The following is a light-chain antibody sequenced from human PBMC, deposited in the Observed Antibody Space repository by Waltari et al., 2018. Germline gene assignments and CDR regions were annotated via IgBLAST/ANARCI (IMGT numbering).Light chain of an antibody. CDR3: QQYLNAFPT. J-gene: IGKJ4*01. CDR2: WAS. V-gene: IGKV4-1*01. CDR1: RSVLYRGNNYNY. Sequence: DIVMTQSPDSLAVSLGERATINCKPSRSVLYRGNNYNYLAWYQQKPGQPPKLLIYWASTRESGVPDRFSGSGSGTDFTLTINNLQAEDVAVYYCQQYLNAFPTFGGGTKMEIK.